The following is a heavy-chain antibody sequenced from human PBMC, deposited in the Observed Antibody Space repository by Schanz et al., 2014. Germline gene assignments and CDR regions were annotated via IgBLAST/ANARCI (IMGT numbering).Heavy chain of an antibody. CDR2: IIPIHGIV. V-gene: IGHV1-69*04. CDR3: AREVGLYDRGWFDP. CDR1: GGTFSSFG. J-gene: IGHJ5*02. Sequence: VQLEQSGAEVKKPGSSVKVSCKASGGTFSSFGINWVRQAPGQGLEWMGRIIPIHGIVNYAQRFQDRVRITADKSTSTAYMELRSLRSEDTAVYYCAREVGLYDRGWFDPWGQGTLVTVSS. D-gene: IGHD3-22*01.